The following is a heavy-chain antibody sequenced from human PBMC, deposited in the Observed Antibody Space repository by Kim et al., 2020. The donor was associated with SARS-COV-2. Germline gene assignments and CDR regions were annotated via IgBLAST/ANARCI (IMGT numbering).Heavy chain of an antibody. D-gene: IGHD6-19*01. J-gene: IGHJ3*02. CDR3: ASQAHSSGWYAAAKDAFDI. V-gene: IGHV5-51*01. Sequence: GESLKISCKGSGYSFTSYWIGWVRQMPGKGLEWMGIIYPGDSDTRYSPSFQGQVTISADKSISTAYLQWSSLKASDTAMYYCASQAHSSGWYAAAKDAFDIWGQGTMVTVSS. CDR1: GYSFTSYW. CDR2: IYPGDSDT.